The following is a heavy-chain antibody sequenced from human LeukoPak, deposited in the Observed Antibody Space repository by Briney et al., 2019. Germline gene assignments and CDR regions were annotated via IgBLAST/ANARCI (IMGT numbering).Heavy chain of an antibody. Sequence: ASVKVSCKASGYTFTSHYIHWERQAPGQGLEWMGIINPSGGSTSYAQKFQGRVTMTRDTPTSTVYMELSSLRSEDTAVFYCARVKDDCGGDCYSMFDYWGQGTLVTVSS. CDR1: GYTFTSHY. V-gene: IGHV1-46*01. CDR3: ARVKDDCGGDCYSMFDY. J-gene: IGHJ4*02. D-gene: IGHD2-21*02. CDR2: INPSGGST.